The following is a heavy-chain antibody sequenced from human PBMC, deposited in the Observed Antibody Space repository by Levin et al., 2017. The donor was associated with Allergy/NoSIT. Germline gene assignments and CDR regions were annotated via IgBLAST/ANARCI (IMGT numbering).Heavy chain of an antibody. J-gene: IGHJ6*02. CDR1: GFIFSSYR. V-gene: IGHV3-21*01. Sequence: SCAASGFIFSSYRMNWVRQAPGKGLEWVSSISSTTSYIDYADSVKGRFTISRDNAKNSLYLQMNSLRAEDTAVYYCARDQVLGNYAMDVWGQGTTVTVSS. CDR2: ISSTTSYI. D-gene: IGHD7-27*01. CDR3: ARDQVLGNYAMDV.